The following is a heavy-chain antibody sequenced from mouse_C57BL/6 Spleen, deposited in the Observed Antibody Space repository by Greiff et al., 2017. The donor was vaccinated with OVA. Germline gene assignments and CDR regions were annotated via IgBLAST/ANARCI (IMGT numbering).Heavy chain of an antibody. V-gene: IGHV8-8*01. CDR3: ARIAPFYDGYYAWFAY. CDR1: GFSLSTFGMG. J-gene: IGHJ3*01. CDR2: IWWDDDK. D-gene: IGHD2-3*01. Sequence: QVTLKVSGPGILQPSQTLSLTCSFSGFSLSTFGMGVGWIRQPSGKGLEWLAHIWWDDDKYYNPALKSRLTISKDTSKNQVFLKIANVDTADTATYYCARIAPFYDGYYAWFAYWGQGTLVTVSA.